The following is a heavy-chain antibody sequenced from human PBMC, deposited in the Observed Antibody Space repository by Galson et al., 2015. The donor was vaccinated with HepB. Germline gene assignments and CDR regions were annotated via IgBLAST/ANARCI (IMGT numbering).Heavy chain of an antibody. CDR3: ARDLGGGGSGSYYYYYYYYYMDV. V-gene: IGHV1-18*01. CDR2: ISAYNGNT. Sequence: SVKVSCKASGYTFTSYGISWVRQAPGQGLEWMGWISAYNGNTNYAQKLQGRVTMTTDTSTSTAYMELRSLRSDDTAVYYCARDLGGGGSGSYYYYYYYYYMDVWGKGTTVTVSS. D-gene: IGHD3-10*01. J-gene: IGHJ6*03. CDR1: GYTFTSYG.